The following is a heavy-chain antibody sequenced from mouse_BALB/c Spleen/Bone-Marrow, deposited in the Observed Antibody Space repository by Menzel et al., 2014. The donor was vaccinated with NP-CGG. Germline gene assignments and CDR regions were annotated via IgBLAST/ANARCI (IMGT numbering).Heavy chain of an antibody. V-gene: IGHV14-3*02. CDR2: IDPGSGST. CDR3: ARATPYYPLDY. J-gene: IGHJ4*01. Sequence: VQLQQSGAELVKPGASVKLSCTASGFNIKDTYIHWVKQRPEQGLEWIGRIDPGSGSTKYDPKFQGKATIKADTSSNTAYVQLSSLTSEDTAVYHCARATPYYPLDYWGQGNSVTVSS. CDR1: GFNIKDTY.